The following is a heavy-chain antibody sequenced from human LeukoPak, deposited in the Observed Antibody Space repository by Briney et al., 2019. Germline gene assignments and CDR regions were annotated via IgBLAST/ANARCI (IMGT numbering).Heavy chain of an antibody. CDR1: GFTFSSYW. Sequence: PGGSLRLSCAASGFTFSSYWMSWVRQAPGKGLEWVASIKQDGSENYYVDSVKGRFTTSRDNAKNSLYLQMNSLRAEDTAVYYCARDCSSTSCYRGGFDPWGQGTLVTVSS. V-gene: IGHV3-7*01. J-gene: IGHJ5*02. D-gene: IGHD2-2*02. CDR3: ARDCSSTSCYRGGFDP. CDR2: IKQDGSEN.